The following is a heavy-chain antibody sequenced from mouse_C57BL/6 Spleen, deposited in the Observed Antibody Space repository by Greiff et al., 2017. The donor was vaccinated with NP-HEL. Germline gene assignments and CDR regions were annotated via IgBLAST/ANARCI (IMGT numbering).Heavy chain of an antibody. CDR3: ARGGIYYDYDRRSWFAY. Sequence: QVQLQQSGAELARPGASVKLSCKASGYTFTSYGISWVKQRTGQGLEWIGEISPRSGNTYYNEKFKGKATLTADKSYSTAYMELRSLTSEDSAVYFCARGGIYYDYDRRSWFAYWGQGTLVTVSA. J-gene: IGHJ3*01. D-gene: IGHD2-4*01. CDR1: GYTFTSYG. CDR2: ISPRSGNT. V-gene: IGHV1-81*01.